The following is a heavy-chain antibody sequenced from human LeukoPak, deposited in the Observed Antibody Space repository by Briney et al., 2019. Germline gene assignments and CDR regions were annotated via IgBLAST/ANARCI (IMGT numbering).Heavy chain of an antibody. CDR2: INSDGSST. Sequence: RGSLRLSCAASGFTFSSYWMHWVRQAPGKGLVWVSRINSDGSSTSYADSVKGQFTISRDNAKNTLYLQMNSLRAEDTAVYYCASGAVADHFDHWGQGTLVTVSS. D-gene: IGHD6-19*01. V-gene: IGHV3-74*01. CDR1: GFTFSSYW. J-gene: IGHJ4*02. CDR3: ASGAVADHFDH.